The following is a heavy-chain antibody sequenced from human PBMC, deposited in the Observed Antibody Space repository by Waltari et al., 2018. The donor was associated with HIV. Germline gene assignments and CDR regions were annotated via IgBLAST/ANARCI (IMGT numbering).Heavy chain of an antibody. CDR3: AGGMIFGVVTGSY. CDR2: IDTRGST. J-gene: IGHJ4*02. D-gene: IGHD3-3*01. V-gene: IGHV4-61*02. CDR1: GGSISSGSYY. Sequence: QVQLQESGPGLVKPSQTLSLTCTVSGGSISSGSYYWSWIRQPAGKGLEWIGRIDTRGSTNYNPALKSRVTISVDTSKNQFSLKLSSVTAADTAVYYCAGGMIFGVVTGSYWGQGTLVTVSS.